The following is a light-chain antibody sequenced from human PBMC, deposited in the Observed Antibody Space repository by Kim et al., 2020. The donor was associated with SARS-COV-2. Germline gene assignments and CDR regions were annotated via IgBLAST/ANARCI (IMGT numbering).Light chain of an antibody. Sequence: VSPGRKATTTCSGDKLGDKYSCWYQQKSGQSPVLVIYQDTKRPSGIPERFSGSNSGNTATLTISETQAMDEADYYCQAWDSSTSYVFGTGTKVTVL. CDR2: QDT. CDR3: QAWDSSTSYV. CDR1: KLGDKY. V-gene: IGLV3-1*01. J-gene: IGLJ1*01.